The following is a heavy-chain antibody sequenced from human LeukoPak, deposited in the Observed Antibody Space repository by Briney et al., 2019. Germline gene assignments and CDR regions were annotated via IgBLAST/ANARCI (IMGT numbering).Heavy chain of an antibody. Sequence: ASVKVSCKASGYTFTSYGISWVRQAPGQGLEWMGWIGAYNGNTNYAQKLQGRVTMTTDTSTSTAYMELRSLRSDDTAVYYCARDYCSSTSCLFDYWGQGTLVTVSS. CDR1: GYTFTSYG. V-gene: IGHV1-18*01. J-gene: IGHJ4*02. D-gene: IGHD2-2*01. CDR3: ARDYCSSTSCLFDY. CDR2: IGAYNGNT.